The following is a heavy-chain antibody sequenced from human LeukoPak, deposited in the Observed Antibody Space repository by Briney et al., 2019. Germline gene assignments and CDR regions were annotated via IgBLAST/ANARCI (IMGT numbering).Heavy chain of an antibody. V-gene: IGHV4-59*01. CDR1: GGSISSYY. D-gene: IGHD3-10*01. CDR3: ARVRGSTADY. Sequence: SETLSLTCTVSGGSISSYYRSWIRQPPGKGLEWIGYIYYSGSTNYNPSLKSRVTISVDTSKNQFPLKLSSVTAADTAVYYCARVRGSTADYWGQGTLVTVSS. J-gene: IGHJ4*02. CDR2: IYYSGST.